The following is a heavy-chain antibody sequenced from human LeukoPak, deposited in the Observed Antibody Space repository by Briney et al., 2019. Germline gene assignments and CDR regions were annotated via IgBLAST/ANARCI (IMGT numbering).Heavy chain of an antibody. CDR2: INPNSGGT. CDR3: ARHPYSGSYHFDY. D-gene: IGHD1-26*01. Sequence: ASVKVSCKASGYTFTDNYMHWVRQVPGQGLEWMGWINPNSGGTNSAQKFQGRVTMTRDTSTSTAYMELSRLTSDDTAVYYCARHPYSGSYHFDYWGQGTLVTVSS. J-gene: IGHJ4*02. CDR1: GYTFTDNY. V-gene: IGHV1-2*02.